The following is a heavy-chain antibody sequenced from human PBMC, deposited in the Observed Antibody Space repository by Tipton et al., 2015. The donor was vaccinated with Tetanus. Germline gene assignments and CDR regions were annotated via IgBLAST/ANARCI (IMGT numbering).Heavy chain of an antibody. CDR3: ARSVSAGSVWPYEH. J-gene: IGHJ4*02. Sequence: GLVKPSETLSLTCGVFGDYLSDYYWTWVRQPPGKGLEWIGEVHRGGSTNYNPSLKSRVSMSGDTANNRFSLTLTSVTAADMAVYYCARSVSAGSVWPYEHWGQGTLVTVAS. CDR2: VHRGGST. CDR1: GDYLSDYY. D-gene: IGHD6-13*01. V-gene: IGHV4-34*01.